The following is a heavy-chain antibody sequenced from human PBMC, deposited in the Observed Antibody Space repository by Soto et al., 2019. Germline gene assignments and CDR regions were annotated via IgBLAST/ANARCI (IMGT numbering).Heavy chain of an antibody. CDR1: GYSFTDYH. V-gene: IGHV1-2*04. Sequence: ASVKVSCKASGYSFTDYHIHWVRQAPGQGXEWLGRINPKSGGTSTAQKFQGWVTMTTDTSISTASMELTRLTSDDTAIYYCARGDSTDCSNGVCSFFYNHDMDVWGQGSTVTVSS. CDR3: ARGDSTDCSNGVCSFFYNHDMDV. J-gene: IGHJ6*02. CDR2: INPKSGGT. D-gene: IGHD2-8*01.